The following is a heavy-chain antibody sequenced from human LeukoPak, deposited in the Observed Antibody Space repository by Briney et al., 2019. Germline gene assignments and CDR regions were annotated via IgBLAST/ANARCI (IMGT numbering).Heavy chain of an antibody. Sequence: PSETLSLTCAVYGGSFSGYYWSWIRQPPGKGLEWIGEINHSGSTNYNPSLKSRVTISVDTSKNQFSLKLSSVTAADTAVYYCACVPHRPNDWFDPWGQGTLVTVSS. CDR2: INHSGST. J-gene: IGHJ5*02. CDR3: ACVPHRPNDWFDP. CDR1: GGSFSGYY. V-gene: IGHV4-34*01. D-gene: IGHD6-6*01.